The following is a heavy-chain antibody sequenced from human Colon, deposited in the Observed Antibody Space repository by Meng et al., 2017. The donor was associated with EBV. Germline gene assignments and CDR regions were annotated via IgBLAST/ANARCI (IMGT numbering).Heavy chain of an antibody. CDR2: ISCYNGDT. CDR1: GYTFTHHG. Sequence: QAQVLQSGVEVRKPGASVMVSCRASGYTFTHHGISWIRQAPGQGLEWLGWISCYNGDTIYAQKVQGRFTMTMDKSASTAYMDLRSLRSDDTAIYYCARDPSNTSGRYAYFDSWGQGTLVTVSS. V-gene: IGHV1-18*01. CDR3: ARDPSNTSGRYAYFDS. D-gene: IGHD6-19*01. J-gene: IGHJ4*02.